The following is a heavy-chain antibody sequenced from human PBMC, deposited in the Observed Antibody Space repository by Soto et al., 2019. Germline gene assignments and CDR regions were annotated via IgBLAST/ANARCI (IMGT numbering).Heavy chain of an antibody. V-gene: IGHV3-33*01. Sequence: GGSLRLSCAASGFTFSSYGMHWVRQAPGKGLEWVAVIWYDGSNKYYADSVKGRFTISRDNSKNTLYLQMNSLRAEDTAVYYCATQFSTYYYDSSGYDEPKFDYWGQGTLVTVSS. CDR1: GFTFSSYG. CDR3: ATQFSTYYYDSSGYDEPKFDY. J-gene: IGHJ4*02. D-gene: IGHD3-22*01. CDR2: IWYDGSNK.